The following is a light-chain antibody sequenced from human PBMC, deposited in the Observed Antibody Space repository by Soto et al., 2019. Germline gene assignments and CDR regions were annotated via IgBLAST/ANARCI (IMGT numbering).Light chain of an antibody. J-gene: IGLJ1*01. Sequence: QSALTQPASVSGSPGQSITISCTGTSSNVGSYKLVSWYQQHPGKAPKLMIFEVNKRPSGVSNRFSGSKSGNTASLTISGLKVEDEADYYCCSSGGSPTYVFGTVTTLTVL. V-gene: IGLV2-23*02. CDR3: CSSGGSPTYV. CDR2: EVN. CDR1: SSNVGSYKL.